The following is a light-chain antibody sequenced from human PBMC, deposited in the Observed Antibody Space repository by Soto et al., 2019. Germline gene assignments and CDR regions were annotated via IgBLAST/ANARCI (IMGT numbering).Light chain of an antibody. CDR3: QSYGSNNVV. V-gene: IGLV6-57*03. CDR2: ENN. J-gene: IGLJ2*01. CDR1: SGSIASNY. Sequence: NFMLTQPHSVSESPEKTVTISCTRSSGSIASNYVQWYQQRPGSAPTTLIYENNQRPSGVPDRFSGSIDSSSNSASLSISGLRTEDEADYYSQSYGSNNVVFGGGTKLTVL.